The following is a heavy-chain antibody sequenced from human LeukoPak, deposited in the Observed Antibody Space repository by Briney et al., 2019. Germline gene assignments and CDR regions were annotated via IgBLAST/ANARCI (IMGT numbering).Heavy chain of an antibody. V-gene: IGHV3-74*01. J-gene: IGHJ6*03. Sequence: PGGSLRLSCAASGFTFSSYWMHWVRQAPGKGLVWVSRINSDGSSTSYADSVKGRFTISRDNAKNTLYLQMNILRAEDTAVYYCARRGSSSSGGYYYYYMDVWGKGTTVTVSS. CDR2: INSDGSST. CDR3: ARRGSSSSGGYYYYYMDV. CDR1: GFTFSSYW. D-gene: IGHD6-6*01.